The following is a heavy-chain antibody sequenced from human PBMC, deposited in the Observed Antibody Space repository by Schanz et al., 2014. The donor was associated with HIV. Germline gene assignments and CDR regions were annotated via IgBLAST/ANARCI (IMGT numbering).Heavy chain of an antibody. CDR2: TSYDGTKK. CDR3: AKPEYDSRGNSQSHFDY. V-gene: IGHV3-23*03. D-gene: IGHD3-22*01. CDR1: GFTFSSYA. J-gene: IGHJ4*02. Sequence: EVQLLDSGGGLVQPGGSLRVSCAASGFTFSSYAMSWVRQAPGKGLEWVAVTSYDGTKKHYADSVNGRFTISRDNSKNTLYLQMTTLRIDDTAVYYCAKPEYDSRGNSQSHFDYWGQGTLVTVSS.